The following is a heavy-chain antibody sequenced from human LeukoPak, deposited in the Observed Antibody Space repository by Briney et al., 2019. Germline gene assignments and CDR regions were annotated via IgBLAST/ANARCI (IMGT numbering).Heavy chain of an antibody. V-gene: IGHV4-59*01. D-gene: IGHD2-21*02. CDR2: IYYSGST. Sequence: SETLSLTCTVSGGSMRNSYWSWIRQPAGKGLEWIGYIYYSGSTNYNPSLKSRFTISVDTSKNQFSLKLSSVTAADTAVYYCARGCGGDCYSTPYYYYGMDVWGQGTTVTVSS. CDR1: GGSMRNSY. CDR3: ARGCGGDCYSTPYYYYGMDV. J-gene: IGHJ6*02.